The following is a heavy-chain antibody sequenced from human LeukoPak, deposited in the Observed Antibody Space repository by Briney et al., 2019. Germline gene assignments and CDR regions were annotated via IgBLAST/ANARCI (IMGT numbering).Heavy chain of an antibody. Sequence: RGSLRLSCAVSGITLSNYGMSWVRQAPGKGLEWVAGISDSGGSTKYADSVKGRFTISRDNPKNTLYLQMNSLRVEDTAVYFCAKRGVVIRVILVGFHKEAYYFDSWGQGALVTVSS. CDR2: ISDSGGST. D-gene: IGHD3-22*01. V-gene: IGHV3-23*01. J-gene: IGHJ4*02. CDR3: AKRGVVIRVILVGFHKEAYYFDS. CDR1: GITLSNYG.